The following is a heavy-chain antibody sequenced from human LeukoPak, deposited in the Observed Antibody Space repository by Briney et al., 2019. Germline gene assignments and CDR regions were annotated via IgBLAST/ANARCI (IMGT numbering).Heavy chain of an antibody. D-gene: IGHD6-13*01. CDR3: ARMNSIAAAGSFDY. V-gene: IGHV2-70*11. J-gene: IGHJ4*02. CDR1: GFTFSSYSM. CDR2: IDWDDDK. Sequence: LRLSCAASGFTFSSYSMNWIRQPPGKALEWLARIDWDDDKYYSTSLKTRLTISKDTSKNQVVLTMTNMDPVDTATYYCARMNSIAAAGSFDYWGQGTLVTVSS.